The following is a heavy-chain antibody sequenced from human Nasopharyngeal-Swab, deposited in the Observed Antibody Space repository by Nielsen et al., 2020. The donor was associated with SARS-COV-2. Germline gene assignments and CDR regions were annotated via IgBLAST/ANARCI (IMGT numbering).Heavy chain of an antibody. D-gene: IGHD2-8*01. CDR2: ISYDGSN. CDR3: ARDLGGGYCTTINCLGS. CDR1: GFTFSSYP. Sequence: GESLKISCAASGFTFSSYPMHWVRQAPGKGLEWVAVISYDGSNNADSVKGRFSISRDSSTNTLYLQMNSLRVEDTAVYYCARDLGGGYCTTINCLGSWGQGTLVTVSS. J-gene: IGHJ1*01. V-gene: IGHV3-30*14.